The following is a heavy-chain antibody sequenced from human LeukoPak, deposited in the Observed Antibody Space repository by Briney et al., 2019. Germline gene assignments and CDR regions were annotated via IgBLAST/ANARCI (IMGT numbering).Heavy chain of an antibody. V-gene: IGHV3-30-3*01. D-gene: IGHD3-10*01. CDR3: ARDRYYGSGPYYGMDV. J-gene: IGHJ6*02. CDR1: GFTFSSYS. Sequence: GGSLRLPCAASGFTFSSYSMHWVRQAPGQGLEWVALISSDGGYKYYAGSVEGRFTISRDTSENTLYLQMNSLRPEDTAVYYCARDRYYGSGPYYGMDVWGQGTTVIVSS. CDR2: ISSDGGYK.